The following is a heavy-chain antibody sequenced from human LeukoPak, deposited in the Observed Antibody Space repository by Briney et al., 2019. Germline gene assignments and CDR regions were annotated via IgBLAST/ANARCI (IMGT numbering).Heavy chain of an antibody. J-gene: IGHJ4*02. V-gene: IGHV3-23*01. CDR1: GFTFSSYA. CDR2: ITGSDGST. D-gene: IGHD3-22*01. Sequence: GGSLRLSCAAFGFTFSSYAMSWVRQAPGKGLEWVSAITGSDGSTYYADSVKGRFTISGDNSKNTLYLQMNSLRAEDTAVYYCATHTSGYYSIDYWGQGTLVTVSS. CDR3: ATHTSGYYSIDY.